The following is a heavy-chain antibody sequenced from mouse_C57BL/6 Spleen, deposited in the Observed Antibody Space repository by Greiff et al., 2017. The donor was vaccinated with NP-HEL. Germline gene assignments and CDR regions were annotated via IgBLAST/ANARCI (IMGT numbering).Heavy chain of an antibody. CDR3: TSLRPDYYAMDY. J-gene: IGHJ4*01. CDR2: IDPENGDT. CDR1: GFNIKDDY. D-gene: IGHD2-12*01. Sequence: EVQLQQSGAELVRPGASVKLSCTASGFNIKDDYMHWVKQRPEQGLEWIGWIDPENGDTEYASKFQGKATITADTSSNTAYLQLSSLTSEDTAVYYCTSLRPDYYAMDYWGQGTSVTVSS. V-gene: IGHV14-4*01.